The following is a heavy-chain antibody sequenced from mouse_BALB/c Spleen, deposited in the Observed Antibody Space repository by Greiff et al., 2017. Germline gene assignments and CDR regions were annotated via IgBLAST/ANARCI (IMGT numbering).Heavy chain of an antibody. CDR2: ISDGGSYT. Sequence: DVHLVESGGGLVKPGGSLKLSCAASGFTFSDYYMYWVRQTPEKRLEWVATISDGGSYTYYPDSVKGRFTISRDNAKNNLYLQMSSLKSEDTAMYYCARETTMIIPFAYWGQGTLVTDSA. CDR3: ARETTMIIPFAY. D-gene: IGHD2-4*01. V-gene: IGHV5-4*02. J-gene: IGHJ3*01. CDR1: GFTFSDYY.